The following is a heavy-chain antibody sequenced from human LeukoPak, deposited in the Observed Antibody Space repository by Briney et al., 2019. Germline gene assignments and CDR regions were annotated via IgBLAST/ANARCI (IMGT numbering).Heavy chain of an antibody. CDR1: GFTFSSYE. D-gene: IGHD2-15*01. V-gene: IGHV3-48*03. CDR2: IYTSGRST. CDR3: ARDGGGY. J-gene: IGHJ4*02. Sequence: GGSLRLSCAASGFTFSSYEINWVRQAPGKGLEWVSYIYTSGRSTNYADSVKGRFTISRDNTKNSVYLQMNSLRVEDAAVYYCARDGGGYWGQGTVVTVSS.